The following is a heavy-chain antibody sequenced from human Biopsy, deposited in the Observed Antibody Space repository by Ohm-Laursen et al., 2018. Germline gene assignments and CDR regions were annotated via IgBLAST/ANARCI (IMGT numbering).Heavy chain of an antibody. CDR3: ARDTRWSPYHMDV. CDR2: IWYDGSIK. J-gene: IGHJ6*02. V-gene: IGHV3-33*08. Sequence: SLRLSCAATGFTFNSHEMNWVRQAPGQGLEWVAVIWYDGSIKYYADSVKGRFTISRDNAKNSLYLQMNSLRADDTAVYYCARDTRWSPYHMDVWGQGTTVTVSS. D-gene: IGHD4-23*01. CDR1: GFTFNSHE.